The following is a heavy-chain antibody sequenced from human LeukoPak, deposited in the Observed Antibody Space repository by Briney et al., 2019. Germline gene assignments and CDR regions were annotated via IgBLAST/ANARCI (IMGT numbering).Heavy chain of an antibody. D-gene: IGHD1-26*01. Sequence: GSSVKVSCKTSGDTLNTHIFSWVRQAPGQGLEWMGRITPIIDTTKYAPKFQGRVTITADKFTGTVFMELNSLTSEDTAVYFCARVNLRGSQYNWFDPWGQGSLVTVSS. J-gene: IGHJ5*02. V-gene: IGHV1-69*08. CDR3: ARVNLRGSQYNWFDP. CDR2: ITPIIDTT. CDR1: GDTLNTHI.